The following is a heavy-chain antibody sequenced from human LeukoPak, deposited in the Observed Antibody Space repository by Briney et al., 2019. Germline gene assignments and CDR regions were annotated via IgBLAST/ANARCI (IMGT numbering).Heavy chain of an antibody. D-gene: IGHD3-10*01. V-gene: IGHV4-34*01. CDR2: INHSGST. CDR3: ARSYRYYYGSGSYPNWFDP. CDR1: GASISGSSHYF. J-gene: IGHJ5*02. Sequence: SETLSLTCTVSGASISGSSHYFWGWIRQPPGKGLEWIGEINHSGSTNYNPSLKSRVTISVDTSKNQFSLKLSSVTAADTAVYYRARSYRYYYGSGSYPNWFDPWGQGTLVTVSS.